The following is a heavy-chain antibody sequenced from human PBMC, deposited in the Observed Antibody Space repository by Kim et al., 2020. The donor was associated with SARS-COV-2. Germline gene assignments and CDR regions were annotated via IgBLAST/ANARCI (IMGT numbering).Heavy chain of an antibody. D-gene: IGHD1-26*01. J-gene: IGHJ4*02. V-gene: IGHV1-69*04. Sequence: YAQKFKGRVTITDDKSPGTAYLELINLRSEDTAVYYCARDSGSYKPSAFDSWGQGTLVTVSS. CDR3: ARDSGSYKPSAFDS.